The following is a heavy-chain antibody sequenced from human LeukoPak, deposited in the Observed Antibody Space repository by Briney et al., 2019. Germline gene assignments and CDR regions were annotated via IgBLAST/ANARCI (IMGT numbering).Heavy chain of an antibody. CDR1: GFTFSRYD. D-gene: IGHD6-6*01. Sequence: QLGGSLRLSCAASGFTFSRYDMHWVRQATGKGLEWVSAIGTAGDTYYPDSVKGRFTISRENVRNSLFLQMNSLRVEDTAVYYCARSVGSSSAYWGQGTLVTVSS. CDR2: IGTAGDT. CDR3: ARSVGSSSAY. V-gene: IGHV3-13*01. J-gene: IGHJ4*02.